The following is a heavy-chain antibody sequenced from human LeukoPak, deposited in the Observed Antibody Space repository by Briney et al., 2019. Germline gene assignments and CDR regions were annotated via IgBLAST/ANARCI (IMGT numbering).Heavy chain of an antibody. D-gene: IGHD5-12*01. CDR1: GGSTSTYC. V-gene: IGHV4-4*07. CDR2: IYPSGST. J-gene: IGHJ4*02. Sequence: SETLSLTCTVSGGSTSTYCWSWIRQPAEKGLEWIGRIYPSGSTYYNPSLKSRVTISIDKSKNQFSLRLTSVTAADTAVYYCARDRSGYSEYYFDYWGQGSLVTVSS. CDR3: ARDRSGYSEYYFDY.